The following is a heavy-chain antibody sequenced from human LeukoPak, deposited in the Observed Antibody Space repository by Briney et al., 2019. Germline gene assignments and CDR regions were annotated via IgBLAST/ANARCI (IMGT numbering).Heavy chain of an antibody. V-gene: IGHV1-69-2*01. CDR2: VDPEDGET. CDR3: ATGASRLGDSSGYSAHFDY. CDR1: GYTFTDYY. D-gene: IGHD3-22*01. Sequence: ASVKVSCKVSGYTFTDYYMHWVQQAPGKGLEWMGLVDPEDGETIYAEKFQGRVTITAGTSTDTAYMELSSLRSEDTAVYYCATGASRLGDSSGYSAHFDYWGQGTLVTVSS. J-gene: IGHJ4*02.